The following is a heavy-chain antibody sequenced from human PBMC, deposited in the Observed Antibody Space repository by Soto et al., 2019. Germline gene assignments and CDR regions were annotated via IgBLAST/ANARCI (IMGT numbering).Heavy chain of an antibody. CDR3: AKDLVSRDGLWLMDQ. CDR1: GFSFSDYA. CDR2: IYGSGGGI. V-gene: IGHV3-23*01. D-gene: IGHD2-21*02. Sequence: EVQLLESGGGLVQPGGSLRLSCTASGFSFSDYAMTWVRQAPGKGLEWVAGIYGSGGGIQYADSVKGRFTISRDNGRNTLYLQMNSLRDEDTAVYYCAKDLVSRDGLWLMDQWGQGTLGTVS. J-gene: IGHJ4*02.